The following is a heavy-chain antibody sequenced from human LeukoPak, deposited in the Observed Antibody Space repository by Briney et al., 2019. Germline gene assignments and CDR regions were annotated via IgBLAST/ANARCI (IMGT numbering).Heavy chain of an antibody. CDR2: ISGDGKNT. CDR1: GFTFSDYA. Sequence: PGGSLRLSCAASGFTFSDYAMHWVRQSPGKSLEWVSLISGDGKNTYYEDSVKGRFTISRDNSKNSLYLQMNSLRIENTALYYCTKGKKVGTTGGENFDFWGQGTLVTVSS. CDR3: TKGKKVGTTGGENFDF. V-gene: IGHV3-43*02. J-gene: IGHJ4*02. D-gene: IGHD4-17*01.